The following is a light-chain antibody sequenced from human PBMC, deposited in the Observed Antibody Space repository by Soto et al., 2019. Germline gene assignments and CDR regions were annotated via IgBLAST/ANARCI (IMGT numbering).Light chain of an antibody. J-gene: IGLJ3*02. CDR3: SSYAGSNNLGV. V-gene: IGLV2-8*01. CDR1: SSDIGGYNY. Sequence: QSALTQPPSASGSPGQSVTISCTGTSSDIGGYNYVSWYQHHPGKAPKVMIYEVSKRPSGVPDRFSGSKSGNTASLTVSGLQPEDEADYYCSSYAGSNNLGVFGGGTKVIVL. CDR2: EVS.